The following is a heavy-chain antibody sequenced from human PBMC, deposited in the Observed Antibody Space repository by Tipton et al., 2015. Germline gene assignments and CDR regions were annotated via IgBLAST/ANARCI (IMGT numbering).Heavy chain of an antibody. Sequence: LRLSCTVSGGSISSYGWTWIRQPPGKGLEWIGNIHYRGSTYYNSSLKSRVSISVDTSKNQFSLKVTSVTAADTALYYCARSSGWYGGEGWGQGTLVTVSS. D-gene: IGHD6-19*01. J-gene: IGHJ4*02. CDR1: GGSISSYG. CDR2: IHYRGST. V-gene: IGHV4-59*06. CDR3: ARSSGWYGGEG.